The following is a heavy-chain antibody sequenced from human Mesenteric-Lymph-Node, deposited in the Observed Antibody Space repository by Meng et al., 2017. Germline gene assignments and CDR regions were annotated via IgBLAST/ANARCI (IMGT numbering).Heavy chain of an antibody. CDR1: GDSVSSNSAA. D-gene: IGHD6-19*01. V-gene: IGHV6-1*01. CDR3: ARSGSSGWIDY. CDR2: TYYRSKWYN. Sequence: QVTLQPSGPGMVKPPHTLSPTCAISGDSVSSNSAAWNWIRQSTSKGLEWLGRTYYRSKWYNGYAVSVKSRITINPDTSKNQFSLQLNSVTPEDTAMYYCARSGSSGWIDYWGQGTLVTVSS. J-gene: IGHJ4*02.